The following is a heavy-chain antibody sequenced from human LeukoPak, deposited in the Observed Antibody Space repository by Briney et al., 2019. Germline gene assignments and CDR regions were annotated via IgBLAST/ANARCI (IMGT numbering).Heavy chain of an antibody. Sequence: PGGSLRLSCAASGFTFSSYGMHWVRQAPGKGLEWVAVIWYDGSNKYYADSMKGRFTISRDNSKNTLYLQMNSLRAEDTAVYYCASRIVGATFDYWGQGTLVTVSS. V-gene: IGHV3-33*01. J-gene: IGHJ4*02. CDR2: IWYDGSNK. D-gene: IGHD1-26*01. CDR3: ASRIVGATFDY. CDR1: GFTFSSYG.